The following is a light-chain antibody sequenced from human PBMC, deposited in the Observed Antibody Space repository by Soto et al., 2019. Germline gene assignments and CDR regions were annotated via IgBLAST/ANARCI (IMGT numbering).Light chain of an antibody. Sequence: DIQITQSPSTLSASVGETVTVTCRSSQSVNGWLAWYQQKPGEAPKLLIYDASALPRGVPSRFSGSGSGTKFTLTIASLQPDDFATYYCQQYETFSGTFGPGTKVDIK. CDR2: DAS. CDR3: QQYETFSGT. J-gene: IGKJ1*01. V-gene: IGKV1-5*01. CDR1: QSVNGW.